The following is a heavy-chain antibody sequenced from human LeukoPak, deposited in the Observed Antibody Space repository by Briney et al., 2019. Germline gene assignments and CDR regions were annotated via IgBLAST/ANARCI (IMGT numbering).Heavy chain of an antibody. J-gene: IGHJ4*02. CDR2: ISKDGSNK. CDR3: ARDLGAVAGTGSPDQ. D-gene: IGHD6-19*01. V-gene: IGHV3-30*04. Sequence: GRSLRLSCAASGFTFSSYLMHWVRQAPGKGLEWVAVISKDGSNKYYADSVKGRFTISRDNSKNTLYLQMNSLGAEDTAVYYCARDLGAVAGTGSPDQWGQGTLVTVSS. CDR1: GFTFSSYL.